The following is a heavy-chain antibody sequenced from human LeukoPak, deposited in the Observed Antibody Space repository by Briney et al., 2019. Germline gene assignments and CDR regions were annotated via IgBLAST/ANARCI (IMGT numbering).Heavy chain of an antibody. CDR3: ALYYDSSGYYYPPEYFQH. CDR1: GGTFSSYA. Sequence: ASVKVSCKASGGTFSSYAISWVRQAPGQGLEWMGRIIPILGIANYAQKFQGRVTITADKSTSTAYMELSSLRSEDTAVYYCALYYDSSGYYYPPEYFQHWGQGTLVTVSS. CDR2: IIPILGIA. D-gene: IGHD3-22*01. J-gene: IGHJ1*01. V-gene: IGHV1-69*04.